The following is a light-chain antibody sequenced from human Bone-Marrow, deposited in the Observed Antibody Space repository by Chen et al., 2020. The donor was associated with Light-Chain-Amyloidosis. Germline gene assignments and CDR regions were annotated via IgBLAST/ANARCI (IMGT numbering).Light chain of an antibody. CDR1: ALPMQY. V-gene: IGLV3-25*03. Sequence: YDLTQPPSVSVSPGQTARIPCSGDALPMQYTYWYQRKPGQAPVLVIFKDSERPSVIPERFSGSSSGPTAPLTIRGVQAEDEADYYCQSAYSSATAVVIGGGTQLTAL. CDR3: QSAYSSATAVV. J-gene: IGLJ2*01. CDR2: KDS.